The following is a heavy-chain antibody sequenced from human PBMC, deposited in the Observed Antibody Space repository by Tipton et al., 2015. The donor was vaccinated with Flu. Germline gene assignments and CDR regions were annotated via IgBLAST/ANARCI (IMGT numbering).Heavy chain of an antibody. V-gene: IGHV3-74*01. CDR1: GITSSDYF. CDR2: IHKDGGST. J-gene: IGHJ4*01. D-gene: IGHD6-13*01. CDR3: AISSWTSMVH. Sequence: SLRLSCAASGITSSDYFIHWVRQVPGKGLVWVSRIHKDGGSTSYADAVKGRFTISRDSAKNTVYLQMNTLRRDDTAVYYCAISSWTSMVHWGQGTVITVSS.